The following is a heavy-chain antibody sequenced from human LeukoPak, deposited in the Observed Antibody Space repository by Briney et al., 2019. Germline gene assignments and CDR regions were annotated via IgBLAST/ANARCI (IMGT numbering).Heavy chain of an antibody. V-gene: IGHV3-21*01. CDR2: ISTSSSYI. Sequence: GGSLRLSCAASGFTFSSYCMNWVRQAPGKGLEWVSFISTSSSYIHYADSVKGRFTISRDNARNSLYLQMNSLRAEDTAVYYCARDPERSIAAPIATPAVYYYYYMDVWGKGTTVTVSS. J-gene: IGHJ6*03. D-gene: IGHD6-6*01. CDR3: ARDPERSIAAPIATPAVYYYYYMDV. CDR1: GFTFSSYC.